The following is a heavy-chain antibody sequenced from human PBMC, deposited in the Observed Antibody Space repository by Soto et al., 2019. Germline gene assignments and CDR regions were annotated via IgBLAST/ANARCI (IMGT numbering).Heavy chain of an antibody. CDR2: IKSKTDGGTT. V-gene: IGHV3-15*07. CDR1: GFTFSNAW. D-gene: IGHD3-3*01. CDR3: NRAFLEWLFSYYYGMDI. J-gene: IGHJ6*02. Sequence: GGSLRLSCAASGFTFSNAWMNWVRQAPGKGLEWVGRIKSKTDGGTTDYAAPVKGRFTISRDDSKNTLYLQMNSLKTEDTAVYYCNRAFLEWLFSYYYGMDIWGQETTVNVSS.